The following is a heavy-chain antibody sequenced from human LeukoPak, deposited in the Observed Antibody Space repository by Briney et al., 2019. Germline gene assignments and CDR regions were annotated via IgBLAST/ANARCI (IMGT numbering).Heavy chain of an antibody. CDR3: ARDGGRQLVFATRPHNWFDP. V-gene: IGHV3-30*04. J-gene: IGHJ5*02. CDR2: ISYDGSNK. Sequence: GGSLRLSCAVSGFTFSSYAMHWVRQAPGKGLEWVAVISYDGSNKYYADSVKGRFTISRDNSKNTLYLQMNSLRAEDTAVYYCARDGGRQLVFATRPHNWFDPWGQGTLVTVSS. CDR1: GFTFSSYA. D-gene: IGHD6-13*01.